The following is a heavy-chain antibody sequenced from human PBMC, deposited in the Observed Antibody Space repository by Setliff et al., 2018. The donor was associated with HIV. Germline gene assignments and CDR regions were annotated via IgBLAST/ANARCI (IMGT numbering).Heavy chain of an antibody. V-gene: IGHV1-18*01. Sequence: GASVKVSCKASGYTFTSYGISWVRQAPGQGLEWMGWISAYNGNTNSAQKLQGRVTMTTDTSTSTAYMDLSSLRSEDTAVYYCARDLEMATIGPDYWGQGTLVTVSS. CDR1: GYTFTSYG. J-gene: IGHJ4*02. D-gene: IGHD5-12*01. CDR3: ARDLEMATIGPDY. CDR2: ISAYNGNT.